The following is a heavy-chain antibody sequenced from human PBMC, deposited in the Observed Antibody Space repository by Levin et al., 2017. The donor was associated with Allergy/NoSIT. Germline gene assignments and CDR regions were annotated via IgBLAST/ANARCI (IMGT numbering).Heavy chain of an antibody. CDR3: TREPGYCSGGSCYGGWFDP. V-gene: IGHV4-34*01. D-gene: IGHD2-15*01. Sequence: SQTLSLTCAVYGGSFSGYYWSWIRQPPGKGLEWIGEINHSGSTDYNPSLKSRVTISVDTSKNQLSLRLTSVTAADTAVYYCTREPGYCSGGSCYGGWFDPWGQGTLVIVSS. CDR1: GGSFSGYY. CDR2: INHSGST. J-gene: IGHJ5*02.